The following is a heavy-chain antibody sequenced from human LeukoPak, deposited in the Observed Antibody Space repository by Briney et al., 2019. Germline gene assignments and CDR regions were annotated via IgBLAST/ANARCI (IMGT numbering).Heavy chain of an antibody. D-gene: IGHD5-24*01. Sequence: GASVKVSCKASGYTFTGYYMHWVRQAPGQGLEWMGWINPNSGGTNYAQKFQGRVTMTRDTSISAVYMELSRLRSDDTAVYYCARGSTGVYNLVQYWGQGTLVTVSS. CDR3: ARGSTGVYNLVQY. CDR2: INPNSGGT. V-gene: IGHV1-2*02. J-gene: IGHJ4*02. CDR1: GYTFTGYY.